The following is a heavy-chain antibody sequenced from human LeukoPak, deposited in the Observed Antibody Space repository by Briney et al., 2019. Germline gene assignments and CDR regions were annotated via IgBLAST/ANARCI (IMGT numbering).Heavy chain of an antibody. V-gene: IGHV3-23*01. J-gene: IGHJ4*02. CDR2: FSGSGGII. D-gene: IGHD2-15*01. Sequence: GGSLRLSCAASGFTFSTFAMTWVRQAPGKGLEWVSLFSGSGGIIYYADSVNGRFTISRDNSKNTLYLQMHSLRAEDTAVYYCAARPGEVAVPFDYWGQGTLVTVSS. CDR3: AARPGEVAVPFDY. CDR1: GFTFSTFA.